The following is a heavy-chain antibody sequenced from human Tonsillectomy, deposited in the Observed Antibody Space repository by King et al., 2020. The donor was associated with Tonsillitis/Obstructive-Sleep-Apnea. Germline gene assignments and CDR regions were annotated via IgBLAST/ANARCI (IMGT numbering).Heavy chain of an antibody. CDR2: ISGDGGST. D-gene: IGHD3-10*01. Sequence: VQLVESGGGVVQPGGSLRLSCAASGFTFDDYAMHWVRQAPGKGLEWVSLISGDGGSTYYADSVKGRFTISRDNRKNSLYLQMNSLRTEDTALYYCAKVDYYDSALGYYDMDVWGRGTTVTVSS. J-gene: IGHJ6*03. V-gene: IGHV3-43*02. CDR3: AKVDYYDSALGYYDMDV. CDR1: GFTFDDYA.